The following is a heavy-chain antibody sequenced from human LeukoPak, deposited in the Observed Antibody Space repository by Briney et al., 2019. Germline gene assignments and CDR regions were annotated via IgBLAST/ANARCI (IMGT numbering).Heavy chain of an antibody. CDR1: GGSFSGYY. CDR2: INHSGST. J-gene: IGHJ6*03. Sequence: SETLSLTCAVYGGSFSGYYWSWIRQPPGKGLGWLGEINHSGSTNYNPSLKSRVTISVDTSKNQFSLKLSSVTAADTAVYYCARGSRHMDVWGKGTTVTVSS. V-gene: IGHV4-34*01. CDR3: ARGSRHMDV.